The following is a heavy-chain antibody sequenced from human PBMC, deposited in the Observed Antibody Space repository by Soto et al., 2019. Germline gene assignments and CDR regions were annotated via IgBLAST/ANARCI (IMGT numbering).Heavy chain of an antibody. V-gene: IGHV4-59*01. CDR3: ARAESYYDFWSGYYGMDA. Sequence: SETLSLTCTVSGGSISSYYWSWIRQPPGKGLEWIGYIYYGGSTNYNPSLKSRVTISVDTSKNQFSLKLSSVTAADTAVYYCARAESYYDFWSGYYGMDAWGQGTTVTVSS. CDR1: GGSISSYY. D-gene: IGHD3-3*01. J-gene: IGHJ6*02. CDR2: IYYGGST.